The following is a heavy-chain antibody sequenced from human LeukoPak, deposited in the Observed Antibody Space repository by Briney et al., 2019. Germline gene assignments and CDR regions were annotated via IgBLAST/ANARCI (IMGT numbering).Heavy chain of an antibody. CDR3: ARDRASYDFWSAFDP. D-gene: IGHD3-3*01. CDR2: ISAYNGNT. Sequence: ASVKVSCTASGYTFTSYGISWVRQAPGQGLEWMGWISAYNGNTNYAQKLQGRVTMTTDTSTSTAYMELRSLRSDDTAVYYCARDRASYDFWSAFDPWGQGTLVTVSS. V-gene: IGHV1-18*01. J-gene: IGHJ5*02. CDR1: GYTFTSYG.